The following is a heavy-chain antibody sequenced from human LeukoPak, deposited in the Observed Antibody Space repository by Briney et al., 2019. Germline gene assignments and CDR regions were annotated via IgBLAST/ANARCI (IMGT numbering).Heavy chain of an antibody. V-gene: IGHV1-69*06. J-gene: IGHJ4*02. CDR1: GGTFSSYD. D-gene: IGHD2-2*01. CDR3: AGGRTDIVVVPATLRNYYFDY. CDR2: IMPMFGKA. Sequence: SVKVSCKASGGTFSSYDISWVRQAPGQGLEWMGGIMPMFGKANYAQKFQGRVTTTADKATSTAYMELSSLRSEDTAVYYCAGGRTDIVVVPATLRNYYFDYWGQGTLVTVSS.